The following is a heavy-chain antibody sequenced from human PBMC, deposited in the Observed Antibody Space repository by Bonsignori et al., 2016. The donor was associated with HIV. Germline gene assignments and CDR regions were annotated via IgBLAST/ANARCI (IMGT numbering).Heavy chain of an antibody. V-gene: IGHV3-7*03. Sequence: VRQAPGKGLEWVANVEGDGTEKYYVDSVKGRFTIFRDDANNSVHLQMNNLRAEDTALYYCARGGYWNGYPDLLNYWGQGTLVTVSS. CDR2: VEGDGTEK. CDR3: ARGGYWNGYPDLLNY. J-gene: IGHJ4*02. D-gene: IGHD2-15*01.